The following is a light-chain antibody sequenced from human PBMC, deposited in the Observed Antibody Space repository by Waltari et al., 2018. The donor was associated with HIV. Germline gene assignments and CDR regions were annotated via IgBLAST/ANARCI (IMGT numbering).Light chain of an antibody. CDR1: QSVNTN. Sequence: MMQSPDILPVSPGEGVTLTCRASQSVNTNVAWYQQRPGKAPRLLIYGASTRAAGFPARFSGGGSGTEFTLTISSLQSEDFALYFCHQYNNWPYTFGQGTKLDIK. V-gene: IGKV3-15*01. CDR3: HQYNNWPYT. CDR2: GAS. J-gene: IGKJ2*01.